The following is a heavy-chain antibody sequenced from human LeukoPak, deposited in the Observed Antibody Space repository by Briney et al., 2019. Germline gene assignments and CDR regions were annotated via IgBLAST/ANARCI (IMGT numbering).Heavy chain of an antibody. D-gene: IGHD1-26*01. CDR3: ARVVGATIFAEYFQH. V-gene: IGHV1-18*01. J-gene: IGHJ1*01. Sequence: ASVKVSCKASGYTFTSYGISWVRQAPGQGLEWMGWTSAYNGNTNYAQKLRGRVTMTTDTSTSTAYMKLRSLRSDDTAVYYCARVVGATIFAEYFQHWGQGTLVTVSS. CDR1: GYTFTSYG. CDR2: TSAYNGNT.